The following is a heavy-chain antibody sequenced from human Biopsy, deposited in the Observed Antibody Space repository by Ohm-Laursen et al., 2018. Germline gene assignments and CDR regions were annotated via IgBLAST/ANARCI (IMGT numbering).Heavy chain of an antibody. V-gene: IGHV4-4*07. D-gene: IGHD1-26*01. CDR2: IYSNGNT. CDR1: GGSISGHF. CDR3: ARDEGLLRAFDI. Sequence: PSDTLSLTWAVSGGSISGHFWSWVRQPAGKGLEWIGRIYSNGNTNYNPSLKSRVSMSVDTSKNHFSLNLTSVTAADTAMYYCARDEGLLRAFDIWGQGTLGTVSS. J-gene: IGHJ3*02.